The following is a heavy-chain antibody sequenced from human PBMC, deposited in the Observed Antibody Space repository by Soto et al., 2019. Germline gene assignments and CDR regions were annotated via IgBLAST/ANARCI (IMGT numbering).Heavy chain of an antibody. CDR1: GFTFSSYS. CDR2: ISSSTSTI. D-gene: IGHD3-10*01. Sequence: HPWGSLRLSCAASGFTFSSYSMNWVRQAPGKGLEWVSYISSSTSTIYYADSVKGRFTISRDNAKNSLYLQMNSLRDEDTAVYYCARAGYGSGSYFPNYFDYWGQGTLVTVSS. CDR3: ARAGYGSGSYFPNYFDY. V-gene: IGHV3-48*02. J-gene: IGHJ4*02.